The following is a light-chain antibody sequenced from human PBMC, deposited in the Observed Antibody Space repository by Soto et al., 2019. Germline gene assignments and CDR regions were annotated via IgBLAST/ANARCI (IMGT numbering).Light chain of an antibody. CDR2: WAS. V-gene: IGKV4-1*01. J-gene: IGKJ2*01. Sequence: DIVMTQSPDSLAVSLGERATINCKSSQSVFKGSNNQDCLAWYQQKPGQPPKLIIYWASTRASGVPDRFSGSGSGTDFTLTISSLQAEDVAIYYCQQFSSPPFFPFGQGTKLEIK. CDR1: QSVFKGSNNQDC. CDR3: QQFSSPPFFP.